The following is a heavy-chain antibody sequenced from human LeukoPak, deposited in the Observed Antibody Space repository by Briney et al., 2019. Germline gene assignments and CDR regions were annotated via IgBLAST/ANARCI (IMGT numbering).Heavy chain of an antibody. Sequence: TGGSLRLSCAASGFTFSSFWMIWVRQAPGKGLEWVANIKEDGSVKNYVDSVKGRFTISRDNAKNSLYLQMNSLRAEDTAVYYCARVPSPGSSTGYWGQGTLVTVSS. CDR2: IKEDGSVK. V-gene: IGHV3-7*01. J-gene: IGHJ4*02. D-gene: IGHD3-10*01. CDR1: GFTFSSFW. CDR3: ARVPSPGSSTGY.